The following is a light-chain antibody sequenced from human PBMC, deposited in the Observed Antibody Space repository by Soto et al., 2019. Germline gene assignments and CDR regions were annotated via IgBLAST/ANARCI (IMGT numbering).Light chain of an antibody. CDR3: QQRSDWPLT. CDR1: QSVSGY. Sequence: EIVLTQSPATLSLSPGERATLSCRASQSVSGYLAWYQQKPGQAPRLLIYDASNRATGIPVRFSGSGSGTDFTLTISSLEPEDFAVYYCQQRSDWPLTFGPGTKVDIK. J-gene: IGKJ3*01. V-gene: IGKV3-11*01. CDR2: DAS.